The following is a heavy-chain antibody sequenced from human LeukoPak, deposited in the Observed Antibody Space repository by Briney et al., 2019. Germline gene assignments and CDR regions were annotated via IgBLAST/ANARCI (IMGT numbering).Heavy chain of an antibody. CDR2: ISAYNGNT. CDR3: ARDQGFRLHYYGSGSYPNYYYMDV. D-gene: IGHD3-10*01. Sequence: ASVKVSCKASGYTFTSYGISWVRQAPGQGLEWMGWISAYNGNTNYAQKLKGRVTMTTDTSTSTAYMELRSLRSDDTAVYYCARDQGFRLHYYGSGSYPNYYYMDVWGKGTTVTISS. CDR1: GYTFTSYG. J-gene: IGHJ6*03. V-gene: IGHV1-18*01.